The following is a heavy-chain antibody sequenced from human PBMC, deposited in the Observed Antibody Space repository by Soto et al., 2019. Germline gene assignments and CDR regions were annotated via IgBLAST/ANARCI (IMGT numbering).Heavy chain of an antibody. J-gene: IGHJ6*02. Sequence: QVQLLQSGAEVKKPGSSVRVSCEASGGTFRTYAISWVRQAPGQGLEWMGEIIPIFGTVNYAQKFQGRVTITAEESRTTVYMELKSLRSEETAVYYCAKGAVAVTPNSYYYGIDVWGQGTTVTVSS. CDR3: AKGAVAVTPNSYYYGIDV. CDR1: GGTFRTYA. CDR2: IIPIFGTV. D-gene: IGHD6-19*01. V-gene: IGHV1-69*12.